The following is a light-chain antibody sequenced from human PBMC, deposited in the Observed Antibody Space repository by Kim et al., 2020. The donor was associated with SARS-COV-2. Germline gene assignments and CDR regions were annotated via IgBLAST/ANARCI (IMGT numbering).Light chain of an antibody. V-gene: IGLV3-19*01. CDR2: GKY. CDR3: SSRDSTGDHVV. J-gene: IGLJ3*02. CDR1: SLRNYY. Sequence: ELTQDPAVSVALGQTVRLTCQGDSLRNYYATWYQQRPGQAPTLVLYGKYDRPSGIPDRFSGSASGNTASLTITGAQAEDEGDYYCSSRDSTGDHVVFGGGTQLTVL.